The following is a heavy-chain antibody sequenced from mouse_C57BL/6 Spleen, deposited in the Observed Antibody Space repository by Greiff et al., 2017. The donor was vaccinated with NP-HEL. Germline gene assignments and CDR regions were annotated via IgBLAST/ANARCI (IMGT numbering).Heavy chain of an antibody. CDR1: GYTFTSYW. D-gene: IGHD2-4*01. CDR2: IDPSDSYT. Sequence: VQLQQSGAELVKPGASVKLSCKASGYTFTSYWMQWVKQRPGQGLEWIGEIDPSDSYTNYNQKFKGKATLTVDTSSSTAYMQLSSLTSEDSAVYYCARRLRQDYFDYWGQGTTLTVSS. V-gene: IGHV1-50*01. J-gene: IGHJ2*01. CDR3: ARRLRQDYFDY.